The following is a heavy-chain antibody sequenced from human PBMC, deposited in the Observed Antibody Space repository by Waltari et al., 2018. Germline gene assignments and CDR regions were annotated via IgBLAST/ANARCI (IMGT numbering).Heavy chain of an antibody. V-gene: IGHV1-8*01. J-gene: IGHJ4*02. CDR3: ARALGSNYDFWSGYPLPVDY. D-gene: IGHD3-3*01. CDR1: GYTFTSYD. CDR2: MNPNSGNT. Sequence: QVQLVQSGAEVKKPGASVKVSCKASGYTFTSYDINWVRQATGQGLEWMGWMNPNSGNTGYAQKFQGRVTMTRNTSISTAYMELSSLRSEDTAVYYCARALGSNYDFWSGYPLPVDYWGQGTLVTVSS.